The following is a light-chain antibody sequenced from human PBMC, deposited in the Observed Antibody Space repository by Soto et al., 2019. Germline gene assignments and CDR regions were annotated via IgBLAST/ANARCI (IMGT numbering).Light chain of an antibody. V-gene: IGLV2-14*01. CDR1: SSDVGGYNY. CDR3: SSYTSSSTLPYV. Sequence: QSALTQPASVSGSPGQSITISCTGTSSDVGGYNYVSWYQHHPGKAPKLMIYEVSNRPSGVSYRFSGSKSGNTASLTISGLQAEDEADYYCSSYTSSSTLPYVFGTGTKLTVL. J-gene: IGLJ1*01. CDR2: EVS.